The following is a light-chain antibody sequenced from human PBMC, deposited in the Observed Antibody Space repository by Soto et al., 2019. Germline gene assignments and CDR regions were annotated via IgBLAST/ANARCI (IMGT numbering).Light chain of an antibody. CDR3: QQYNNWPPT. J-gene: IGKJ4*01. Sequence: EIVMTQAPATLSVSPGERATLSCRASQSVSSNLAWYQQKPGQAPRLLIYGASTRATGIPARFSGSGSGTEFTLTISSLHSEDFAVYYCQQYNNWPPTFGGGTKVEI. V-gene: IGKV3-15*01. CDR2: GAS. CDR1: QSVSSN.